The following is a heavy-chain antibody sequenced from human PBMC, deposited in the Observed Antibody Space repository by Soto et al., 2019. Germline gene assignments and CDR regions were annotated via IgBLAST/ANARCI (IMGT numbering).Heavy chain of an antibody. CDR1: EFTFSTHA. V-gene: IGHV3-30*04. CDR3: ARDGGGAYNYGPQAPDS. D-gene: IGHD5-18*01. J-gene: IGHJ4*02. Sequence: GGSLRLSCGASEFTFSTHAMHWVRQAPGKGLGWVAVISFDGRNKYYADSVKGRFTISRDNSKNTLYLQINSLRVEDTAVYYCARDGGGAYNYGPQAPDSWGQGTLVTVSS. CDR2: ISFDGRNK.